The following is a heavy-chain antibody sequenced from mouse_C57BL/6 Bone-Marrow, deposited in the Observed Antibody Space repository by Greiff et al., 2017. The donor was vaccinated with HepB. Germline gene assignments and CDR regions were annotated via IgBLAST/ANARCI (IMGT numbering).Heavy chain of an antibody. D-gene: IGHD2-1*01. CDR3: ARRVYYGYAMDY. CDR2: IHPNSGST. Sequence: QVQLQQPGAELVKPGASVKLSCKASGYTFTSYWMHWVKQRPGQGLEWTGMIHPNSGSTNYNEKFKSKATLTVDKSSSTAYMQLSSLTSEDSAVYYCARRVYYGYAMDYWGQGTSVTVSS. CDR1: GYTFTSYW. J-gene: IGHJ4*01. V-gene: IGHV1-64*01.